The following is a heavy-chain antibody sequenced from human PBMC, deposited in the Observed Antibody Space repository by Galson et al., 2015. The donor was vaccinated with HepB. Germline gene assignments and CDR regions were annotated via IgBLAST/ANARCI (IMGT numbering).Heavy chain of an antibody. CDR1: GGTFSSYA. CDR3: ARDRFGELLASPYAFDI. J-gene: IGHJ3*02. V-gene: IGHV1-69*13. D-gene: IGHD3-10*01. Sequence: SVKVSCKASGGTFSSYAISWVRQAPGQGLEWMGGIIPIFGTANYAQKFQGRVTITADESTSTAYMELSSLRSEDTAVYYCARDRFGELLASPYAFDIWGQGTMVTVSS. CDR2: IIPIFGTA.